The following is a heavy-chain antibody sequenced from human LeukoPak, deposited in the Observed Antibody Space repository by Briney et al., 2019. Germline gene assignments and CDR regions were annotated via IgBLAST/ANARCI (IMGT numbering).Heavy chain of an antibody. CDR3: ARAALGIAVAGIQNWFDP. CDR1: GFTFSSYG. CDR2: IWDDGSNK. J-gene: IGHJ5*02. V-gene: IGHV3-33*01. Sequence: GGSLRLSCAASGFTFSSYGMHWDRQAPGKGLERGAVIWDDGSNKYYADSVKGRFTISRDNSKNTLYLQMNSLRAEDTAVYYCARAALGIAVAGIQNWFDPWGQGTLVTVSS. D-gene: IGHD6-19*01.